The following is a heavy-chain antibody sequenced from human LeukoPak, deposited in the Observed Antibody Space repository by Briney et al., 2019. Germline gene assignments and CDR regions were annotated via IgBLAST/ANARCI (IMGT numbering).Heavy chain of an antibody. D-gene: IGHD1-26*01. CDR1: GFTFSSYA. CDR3: AKDMVGATENFDY. V-gene: IGHV3-23*01. J-gene: IGHJ4*02. CDR2: ISGSGGST. Sequence: GGSLRLSRAASGFTFSSYAMSWVRHAPGKGLEWVSAISGSGGSTYYADSVKGRFTLSRDNSKNTLYLQMNSLRAEDTAVYYCAKDMVGATENFDYWGQGTLVNVSS.